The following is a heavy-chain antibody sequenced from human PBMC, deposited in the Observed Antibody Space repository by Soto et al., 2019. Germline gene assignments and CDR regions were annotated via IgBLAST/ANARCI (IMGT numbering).Heavy chain of an antibody. Sequence: GGSLRLSCAASGFTFSSYSMNWVRQAPGKGLEWVSSISSSSSYIYYADSVKGRFTISRDNAKNSLYLQMNSLRAEDTAVYYCARGNPAAADSFDYWGQGTLVTVSS. CDR1: GFTFSSYS. CDR3: ARGNPAAADSFDY. D-gene: IGHD6-13*01. J-gene: IGHJ4*02. V-gene: IGHV3-21*01. CDR2: ISSSSSYI.